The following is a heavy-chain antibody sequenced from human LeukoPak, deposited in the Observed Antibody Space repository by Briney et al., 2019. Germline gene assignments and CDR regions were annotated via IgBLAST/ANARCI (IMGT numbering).Heavy chain of an antibody. J-gene: IGHJ3*02. CDR3: ARDFYDTSTYYYVDAFDI. CDR1: GDSIGSYS. CDR2: IYYSGNT. Sequence: SETLSLTCTVSGDSIGSYSWNWIRQPPGKGLEWIGYIYYSGNTNYNPSLRSRVTISVDTSKNQFSLKLSSVTAADTAVYYCARDFYDTSTYYYVDAFDIWGQGTMVTVSS. D-gene: IGHD3-22*01. V-gene: IGHV4-59*01.